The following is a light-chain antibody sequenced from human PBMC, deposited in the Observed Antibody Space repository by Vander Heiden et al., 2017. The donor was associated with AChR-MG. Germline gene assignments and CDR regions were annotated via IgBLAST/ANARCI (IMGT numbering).Light chain of an antibody. CDR1: SSNIGSNT. V-gene: IGLV1-44*01. J-gene: IGLJ3*02. Sequence: QSVLTQPPSASGTPGQMVTISCSGSSSNIGSNTVTWYQQLPGTAPKLLIYSNNQRPSGVPDRFSGSKSGTSASLAISGLQSEDEADYYCAAWDDSLNGRVFGGGTKLTVL. CDR2: SNN. CDR3: AAWDDSLNGRV.